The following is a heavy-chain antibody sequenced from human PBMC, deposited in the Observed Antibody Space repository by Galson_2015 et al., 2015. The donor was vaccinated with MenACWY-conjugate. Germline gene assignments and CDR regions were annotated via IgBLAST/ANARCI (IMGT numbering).Heavy chain of an antibody. J-gene: IGHJ3*02. CDR2: IRHDGSHQ. D-gene: IGHD4-11*01. Sequence: SLRLSCAASGFTFRTYDMNWVRQAPGKGLEWVAFIRHDGSHQFYADSVKGRFTISRDNSKNTLYLQMHSLRGDDTAVYSCAKVYDYSNAFDIWGQGTMVTVSS. CDR1: GFTFRTYD. V-gene: IGHV3-30*02. CDR3: AKVYDYSNAFDI.